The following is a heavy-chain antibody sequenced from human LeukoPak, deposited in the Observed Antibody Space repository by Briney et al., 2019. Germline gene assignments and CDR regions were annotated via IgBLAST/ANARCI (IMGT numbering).Heavy chain of an antibody. CDR2: IYHSGNT. D-gene: IGHD2-15*01. V-gene: IGHV4-4*02. CDR3: ARTTEGYCRGSTCYYYYYYMNV. Sequence: SETLSLTCAVSGGSISNNNWWSWVRQPPGKGLEWIGEIYHSGNTNYNSSLKSRVIILVDKSKNQFSLKLSSVTAADTAVYYCARTTEGYCRGSTCYYYYYYMNVWGKGTTVTVSS. CDR1: GGSISNNNW. J-gene: IGHJ6*03.